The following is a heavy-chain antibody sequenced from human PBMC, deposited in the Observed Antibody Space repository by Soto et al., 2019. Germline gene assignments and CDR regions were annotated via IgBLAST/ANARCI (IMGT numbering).Heavy chain of an antibody. V-gene: IGHV3-23*01. CDR3: ARVRFGELV. J-gene: IGHJ4*02. CDR2: IGVGGGDR. D-gene: IGHD3-10*01. Sequence: EVQLLESAGCLVQPGGSLSVTCAASGFTFSSYAMSWVRQAPGKGLEWVSIIGVGGGDRYYPESVKGRFTISRDNSRDTLYLEMNSLRDEDTAVYYCARVRFGELVWGQGTLVTVSS. CDR1: GFTFSSYA.